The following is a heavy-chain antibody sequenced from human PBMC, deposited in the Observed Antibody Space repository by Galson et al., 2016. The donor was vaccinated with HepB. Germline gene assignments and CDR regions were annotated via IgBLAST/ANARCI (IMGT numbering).Heavy chain of an antibody. CDR3: AREASSGWYGADY. J-gene: IGHJ4*02. D-gene: IGHD6-19*01. Sequence: SVKVSCKASGYTFTSYGISWVRQAPGQGLEWLRWISAYNGNTKYSQKLQGRGTMTTDASTSTAYMELRSLRSDDTAVYYCAREASSGWYGADYWGQGTLVTVSS. CDR2: ISAYNGNT. V-gene: IGHV1-18*04. CDR1: GYTFTSYG.